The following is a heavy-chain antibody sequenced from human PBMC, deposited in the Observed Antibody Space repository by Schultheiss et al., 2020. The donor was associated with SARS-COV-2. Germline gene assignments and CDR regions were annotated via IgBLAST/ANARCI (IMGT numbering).Heavy chain of an antibody. J-gene: IGHJ6*02. CDR2: ISSSSSYI. Sequence: GGSLRLSCAASGFTFSSYSMNWVRQAPGKGLEWVSSISSSSSYIYYADSVKGRFTISRDNAKNSLYLQMNSLRAEDTAVYSCARAMDSAYFYYGMDVWGQGTTVTVSS. CDR3: ARAMDSAYFYYGMDV. CDR1: GFTFSSYS. V-gene: IGHV3-21*01. D-gene: IGHD2-2*03.